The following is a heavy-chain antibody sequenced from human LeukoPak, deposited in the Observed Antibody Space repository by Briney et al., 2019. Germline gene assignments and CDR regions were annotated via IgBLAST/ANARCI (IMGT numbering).Heavy chain of an antibody. J-gene: IGHJ4*02. CDR3: ARSYGDYYDSSGYYQQYVDY. V-gene: IGHV3-21*01. D-gene: IGHD3-22*01. Sequence: GGSLRLSCAASGFTFSSYSMNWVRQAPGKGLEWVSSISSSSSYIYYADSVKGRFTISRDNAKNSLYLRMYSLRAEDTAVYYCARSYGDYYDSSGYYQQYVDYWGQGTLVTVSS. CDR2: ISSSSSYI. CDR1: GFTFSSYS.